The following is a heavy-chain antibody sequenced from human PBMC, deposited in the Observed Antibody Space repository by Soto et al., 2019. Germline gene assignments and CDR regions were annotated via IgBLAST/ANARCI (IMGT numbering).Heavy chain of an antibody. J-gene: IGHJ6*02. V-gene: IGHV4-4*02. Sequence: KTSETLSLTCGVSGGYISSTNWWSWVRQPPGKGLEWIGEIHHSGTTNYNPSLKSRVTISVDKSKNQFSLNLNSVTAADTAVYYCARIGSFYYYGMDVWGQGTTVTVSS. CDR1: GGYISSTNW. CDR3: ARIGSFYYYGMDV. CDR2: IHHSGTT.